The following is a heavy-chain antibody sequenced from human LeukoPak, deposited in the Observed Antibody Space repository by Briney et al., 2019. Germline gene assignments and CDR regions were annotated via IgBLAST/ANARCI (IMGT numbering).Heavy chain of an antibody. V-gene: IGHV1-18*01. CDR2: ISAYNGNT. CDR1: GYTFTSYG. J-gene: IGHJ3*02. CDR3: ARDRVLLWFGYRINAFDI. Sequence: ASVKVSCKASGYTFTSYGISWVRQAPGQGLEWMGWISAYNGNTNYAQKLQGRDTMTTDTSTSTAYMELRSLRSDDTAVYYCARDRVLLWFGYRINAFDIWGQGTMVTVSS. D-gene: IGHD3-10*01.